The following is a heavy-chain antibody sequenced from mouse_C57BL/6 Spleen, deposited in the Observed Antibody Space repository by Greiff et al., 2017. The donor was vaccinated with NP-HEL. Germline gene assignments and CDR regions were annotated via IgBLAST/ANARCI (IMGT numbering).Heavy chain of an antibody. CDR1: GFTFSSYA. J-gene: IGHJ1*03. V-gene: IGHV5-4*01. Sequence: EVKLVGSGGGLVKPGGSLKLSCAASGFTFSSYAMSWVRQTPEKRLEWVATISDGGSYTYYPDNVKGRFTISRDNAKNNLYLQMSHLKSEDTAMYYCARDRGPITRYFDVWGTGTTVTVSS. CDR2: ISDGGSYT. CDR3: ARDRGPITRYFDV. D-gene: IGHD2-4*01.